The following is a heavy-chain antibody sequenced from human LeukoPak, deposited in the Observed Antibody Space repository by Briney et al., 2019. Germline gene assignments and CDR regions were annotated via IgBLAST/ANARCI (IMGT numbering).Heavy chain of an antibody. J-gene: IGHJ4*02. D-gene: IGHD4-23*01. Sequence: GGSLRLSCAASGFTFSSHGMHWVRQAPGKGLEWVAVVWYDGSNKYYADSVKGRFTISRDKSKDTLYLQMDSLRAEDTAVYYCARWGPGKVDDYWGQGTLVTVSS. CDR1: GFTFSSHG. CDR3: ARWGPGKVDDY. V-gene: IGHV3-33*01. CDR2: VWYDGSNK.